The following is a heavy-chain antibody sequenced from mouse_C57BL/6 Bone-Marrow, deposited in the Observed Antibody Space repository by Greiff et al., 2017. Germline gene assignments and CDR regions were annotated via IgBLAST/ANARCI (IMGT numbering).Heavy chain of an antibody. V-gene: IGHV1-7*01. D-gene: IGHD1-1*01. CDR1: GYTFTRYW. CDR2: INPSSGYT. CDR3: ARGWDYSLFAY. Sequence: QFQLQQSGAELAKPGASVKLSCKASGYTFTRYWLHWVKQRPGQGLEWIGYINPSSGYTKYNQKFKDKATLTADKSSSTAYMQLSSLTYEDSAVYYCARGWDYSLFAYWGQGTLVTVSA. J-gene: IGHJ3*01.